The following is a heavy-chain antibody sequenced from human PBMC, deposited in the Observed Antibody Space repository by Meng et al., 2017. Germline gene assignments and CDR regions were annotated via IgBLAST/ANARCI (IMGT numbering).Heavy chain of an antibody. CDR1: GFTVSSNY. D-gene: IGHD4-17*01. Sequence: EGQLGWTGGGLIQPGGSLGLACEASGFTVSSNYMSWVRQATGKGLEWVSVIYSGGSTYYADSVKGRFTISRDNSKNTLYLQMNSLRAEDTAVYYCARDYGDHLGFDYWGQGTLVTVSS. J-gene: IGHJ4*02. CDR3: ARDYGDHLGFDY. CDR2: IYSGGST. V-gene: IGHV3-53*02.